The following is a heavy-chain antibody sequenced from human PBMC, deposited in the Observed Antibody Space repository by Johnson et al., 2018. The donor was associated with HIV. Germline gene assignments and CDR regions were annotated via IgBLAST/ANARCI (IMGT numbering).Heavy chain of an antibody. CDR3: AREFPYCSGGSCLPAAFDI. V-gene: IGHV3-53*01. CDR1: EFTVSSNY. J-gene: IGHJ3*02. D-gene: IGHD2-15*01. CDR2: IYRGGST. Sequence: VQLVESGGGLIQPGGSLRLSCAASEFTVSSNYMSWVRQAPGKGLEWVSVIYRGGSTYYADSVKGRFTISRDNSKNTLYLQMNSLRAEDTAVYYCAREFPYCSGGSCLPAAFDIWGQGTMSPSLQ.